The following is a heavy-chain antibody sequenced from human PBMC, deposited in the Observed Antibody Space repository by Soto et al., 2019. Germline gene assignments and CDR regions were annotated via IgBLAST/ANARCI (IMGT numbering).Heavy chain of an antibody. V-gene: IGHV3-74*01. CDR2: INSDGSST. D-gene: IGHD3-3*01. CDR3: ARGGYYDFWSGYYTFYYYFYGMDV. J-gene: IGHJ6*02. CDR1: GFTFSSYW. Sequence: EVQLVESGGGLVQPGGSLRLSCAASGFTFSSYWMHWVRQAPGKGLVWVSRINSDGSSTSYADSVKGRFTISRDNAKNTLYLQVNSLRAEDTAVYYCARGGYYDFWSGYYTFYYYFYGMDVWGQGTTVTVSS.